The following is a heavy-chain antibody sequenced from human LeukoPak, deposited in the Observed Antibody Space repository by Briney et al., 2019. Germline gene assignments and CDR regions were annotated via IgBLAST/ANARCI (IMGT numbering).Heavy chain of an antibody. Sequence: SETLSLTCTVSGGSISSYYWSWIRHPPGKGLEWIGYIYYSGGTTYNPSLKSRVTISVDTSKNQLSLKLSSVTAADTAGYYFARTLTIVATRYKGFDLWGRGTLVTVSS. V-gene: IGHV4-59*01. D-gene: IGHD5-12*01. J-gene: IGHJ5*02. CDR3: ARTLTIVATRYKGFDL. CDR2: IYYSGGT. CDR1: GGSISSYY.